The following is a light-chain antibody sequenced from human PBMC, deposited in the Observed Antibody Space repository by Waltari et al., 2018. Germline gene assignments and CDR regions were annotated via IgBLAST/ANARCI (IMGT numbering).Light chain of an antibody. CDR2: DVS. CDR3: FSYASSYTSWV. J-gene: IGLJ3*02. Sequence: QSALTQPRSVSGSPAQSVTISCTGTSIIVADYNFISWYRQHPGEAPKLMIYDVSKRPSGVPGRFSGSKSGNTASLTISGLQAEDEADYYCFSYASSYTSWVFGGGTKLTVL. CDR1: SIIVADYNF. V-gene: IGLV2-11*01.